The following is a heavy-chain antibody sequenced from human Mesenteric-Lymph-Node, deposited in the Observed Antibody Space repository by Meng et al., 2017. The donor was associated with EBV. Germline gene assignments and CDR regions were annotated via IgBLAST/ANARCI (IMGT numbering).Heavy chain of an antibody. J-gene: IGHJ4*02. CDR1: GGSFSGFY. CDR2: INHRRDT. V-gene: IGHV4-34*01. CDR3: GGGYISGVPDFDY. Sequence: GAGMLKPSETLSLTCAVSGGSFSGFYWSWIRQSPGKGLEWIGEINHRRDTNYHPSLKSRVTISLDASKNQFSLKLTSVTAADTAVYYCGGGYISGVPDFDYWGQGTLVTVSS. D-gene: IGHD3-10*01.